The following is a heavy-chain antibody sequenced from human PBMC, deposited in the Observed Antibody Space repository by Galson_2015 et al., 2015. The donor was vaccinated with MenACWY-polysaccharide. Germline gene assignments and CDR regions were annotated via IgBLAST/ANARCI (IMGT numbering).Heavy chain of an antibody. Sequence: SLRLSCAASGFTFSSYWMHWVRQAPGRGLEWVGVVANDENNKFYADSVKGRFTISRDNSKSALFLQMNSLRAEDTAVYYCARGYRNNWDYGGYFDYWGQGTLVTVSS. CDR3: ARGYRNNWDYGGYFDY. CDR1: GFTFSSYW. CDR2: VANDENNK. V-gene: IGHV3-30-3*01. J-gene: IGHJ4*02. D-gene: IGHD4-23*01.